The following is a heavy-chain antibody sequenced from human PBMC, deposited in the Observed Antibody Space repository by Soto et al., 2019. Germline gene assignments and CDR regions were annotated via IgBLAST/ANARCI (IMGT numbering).Heavy chain of an antibody. J-gene: IGHJ4*02. D-gene: IGHD6-13*01. V-gene: IGHV4-4*02. Sequence: QVQLQESGPGLVKPSGTLSLTCAVSGGSISSDNWWSWVRQPPGKGLEWIGDIFHSGSSVNSPSLKNRVTLSVDTSTSQFSLKLSSVAAADTAVYFCARGDLSYSSGWYHFDSWGQGTLVTVSS. CDR3: ARGDLSYSSGWYHFDS. CDR1: GGSISSDNW. CDR2: IFHSGSS.